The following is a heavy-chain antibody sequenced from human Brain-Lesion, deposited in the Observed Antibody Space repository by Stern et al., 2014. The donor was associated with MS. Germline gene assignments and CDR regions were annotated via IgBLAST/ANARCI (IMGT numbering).Heavy chain of an antibody. CDR2: IKQDGSEK. V-gene: IGHV3-7*01. CDR3: ARGRDYFGP. CDR1: GLSFSDYW. J-gene: IGHJ4*02. Sequence: EDQLVESGGGLAQPGGSLRLSCAASGLSFSDYWMSWVRQAPGKGLEGVAYIKQDGSEKYYLDSVKGRFTISRDNTKNSLSLQMNSLRAEDTAFYYCARGRDYFGPWGQGTLVTVSS.